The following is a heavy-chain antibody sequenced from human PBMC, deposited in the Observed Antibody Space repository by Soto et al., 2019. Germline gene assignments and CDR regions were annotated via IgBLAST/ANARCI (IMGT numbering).Heavy chain of an antibody. CDR1: GFTFSDSA. J-gene: IGHJ4*02. D-gene: IGHD6-13*01. CDR3: VNSDSTSAH. V-gene: IGHV3-23*01. CDR2: ISGSGFTP. Sequence: GSLRLSCAASGFTFSDSAMTWVRQAPGQGLDWAASISGSGFTPYYAASVKGRFTISRDNSKNMEYLQMNSLRVEDTAIYYCVNSDSTSAHWGQGSFVTVSS.